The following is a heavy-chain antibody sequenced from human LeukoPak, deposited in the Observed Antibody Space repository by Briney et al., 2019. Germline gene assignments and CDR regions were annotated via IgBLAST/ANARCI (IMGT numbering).Heavy chain of an antibody. J-gene: IGHJ6*02. CDR3: ARDLAIAVAGTPLPGSYYYYYGMDV. Sequence: GASVKVSCKASGYTFTGYYMHWVRQAPGQGLEWMGWINPNSGGTNYAQKFQGRVTMTRDTSISTAYMELSRLRSDDTAVYYRARDLAIAVAGTPLPGSYYYYYGMDVWGQGTTVTVSS. V-gene: IGHV1-2*02. CDR1: GYTFTGYY. D-gene: IGHD6-19*01. CDR2: INPNSGGT.